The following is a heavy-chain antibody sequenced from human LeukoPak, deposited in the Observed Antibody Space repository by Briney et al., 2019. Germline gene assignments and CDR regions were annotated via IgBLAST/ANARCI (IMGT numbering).Heavy chain of an antibody. Sequence: GGSLRLSCAASGFTFSRYSMNWARQAPGKGLEWVSSISSTSTYTCYADSVKGRFTISRDNAQNSLYLQMNSLRAEDTAVYYCVRDLEYSSSSVSGRSFDYWGQGTLVTVSS. D-gene: IGHD6-6*01. CDR3: VRDLEYSSSSVSGRSFDY. CDR2: ISSTSTYT. V-gene: IGHV3-21*01. J-gene: IGHJ4*02. CDR1: GFTFSRYS.